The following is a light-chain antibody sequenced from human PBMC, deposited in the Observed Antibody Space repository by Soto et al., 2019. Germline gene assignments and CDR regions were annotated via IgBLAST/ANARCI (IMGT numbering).Light chain of an antibody. Sequence: QSVLTQPPSVSGAPGQRATISCTGTSSNIGAGYDVHWYQQLPGTAPKLLIAAVTSRPSGVPDRFSGSKSGTSAYLAITGLQAEDEADYYCQSFDSSLSGWVFGGGTKLTGL. V-gene: IGLV1-40*01. CDR1: SSNIGAGYD. CDR3: QSFDSSLSGWV. CDR2: AVT. J-gene: IGLJ3*02.